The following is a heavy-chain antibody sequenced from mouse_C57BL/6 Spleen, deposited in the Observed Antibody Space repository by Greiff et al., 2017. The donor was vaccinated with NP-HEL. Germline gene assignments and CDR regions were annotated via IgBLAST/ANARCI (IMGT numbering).Heavy chain of an antibody. D-gene: IGHD1-1*01. V-gene: IGHV5-6*01. CDR3: ARDDYGKDYSIDY. CDR2: ISSGGSYT. J-gene: IGHJ4*01. CDR1: GFTFSSYG. Sequence: EVKLMESGGDLVKPGGSLKLSCAASGFTFSSYGMSWVRQTPDKRLEWVATISSGGSYTYYPDSVKGRVTISRDNAKNTLYLQMSSLKSEDTAMYYCARDDYGKDYSIDYWGQGTSVTVSS.